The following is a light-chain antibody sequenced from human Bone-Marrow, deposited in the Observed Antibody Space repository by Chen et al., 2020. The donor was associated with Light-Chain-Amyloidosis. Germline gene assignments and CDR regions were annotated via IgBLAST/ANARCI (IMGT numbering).Light chain of an antibody. Sequence: QSVLTQPPSASGTPGQRVTISCYGATSNIGSDAVNWYQHVPGTAPKLLIYKNDRRPSGIPDRFSGSKSGTSASLAISGLQSEDEADYFCAGWDDSLNSWLFGGGTKLTVL. CDR2: KND. CDR1: TSNIGSDA. J-gene: IGLJ3*02. V-gene: IGLV1-44*01. CDR3: AGWDDSLNSWL.